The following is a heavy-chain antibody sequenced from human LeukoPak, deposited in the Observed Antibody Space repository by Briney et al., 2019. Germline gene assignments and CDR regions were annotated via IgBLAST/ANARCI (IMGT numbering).Heavy chain of an antibody. CDR2: ISYDGSHQ. J-gene: IGHJ4*02. V-gene: IGHV3-30*01. CDR1: GFSFSHYA. Sequence: GGSLRLSCAASGFSFSHYAMHWVRQAPGKGLEWVAVISYDGSHQYSADSVKGRLTISRDNSRHTLFLQMNSLRPEDTAVYYCARARNGTLKYWGQGTLVTVSS. CDR3: ARARNGTLKY. D-gene: IGHD1-26*01.